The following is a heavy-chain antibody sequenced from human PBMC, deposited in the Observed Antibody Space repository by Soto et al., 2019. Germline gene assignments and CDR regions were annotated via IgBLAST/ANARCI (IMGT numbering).Heavy chain of an antibody. CDR3: ARGYRHDGDY. D-gene: IGHD3-16*02. CDR2: IIPIFGTA. J-gene: IGHJ4*02. Sequence: SVKVSCKASGYTFTSYGISWVRQAPGQGLEWMGGIIPIFGTANYAQKFQGRVTITADESTSTAYMELSSLRSEDTAVYYCARGYRHDGDYWGQGTLVTVSS. V-gene: IGHV1-69*13. CDR1: GYTFTSYG.